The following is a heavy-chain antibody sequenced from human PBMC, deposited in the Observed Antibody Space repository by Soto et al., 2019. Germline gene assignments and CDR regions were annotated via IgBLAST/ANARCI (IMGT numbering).Heavy chain of an antibody. CDR3: ATAGGRLTPYYYYGMDV. CDR2: IYSGGST. D-gene: IGHD1-20*01. Sequence: PGGSLRLSCAASGFTVSSNYMSWVRQAPGKGLEWVSVIYSGGSTYYADSVKGRFTISRHNSKNTLYLQMNSLRAEDTAVYYCATAGGRLTPYYYYGMDVWGQGTTVTVSS. V-gene: IGHV3-53*04. CDR1: GFTVSSNY. J-gene: IGHJ6*02.